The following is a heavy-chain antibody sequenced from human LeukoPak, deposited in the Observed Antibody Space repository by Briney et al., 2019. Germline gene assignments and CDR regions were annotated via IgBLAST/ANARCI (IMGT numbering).Heavy chain of an antibody. Sequence: GSLRLSCAASGSTFSSYAMSWVRQAPGKGLEWVSAISGSGGSTYYADSVKGRFTISRDNSKNTLYLQMNSLRAEDTAVYYCAKGKGSRGAFDIWGQGTMVTVSS. CDR2: ISGSGGST. D-gene: IGHD3-10*01. CDR3: AKGKGSRGAFDI. J-gene: IGHJ3*02. CDR1: GSTFSSYA. V-gene: IGHV3-23*01.